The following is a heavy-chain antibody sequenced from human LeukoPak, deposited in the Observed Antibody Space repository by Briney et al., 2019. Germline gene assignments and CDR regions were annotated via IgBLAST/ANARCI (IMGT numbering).Heavy chain of an antibody. CDR3: ARDTVVYASYYYYYYGMDV. J-gene: IGHJ6*02. D-gene: IGHD2-8*02. Sequence: PSETLSLTCTVSGGSISSGGYYWSWIRQHPGKGLGWIGYIHYSGSTYYNPSLKSRVTISVDTSKNQFSLKLSSVTAADTAVYYCARDTVVYASYYYYYYGMDVWGQGTTVTVSS. CDR2: IHYSGST. CDR1: GGSISSGGYY. V-gene: IGHV4-31*03.